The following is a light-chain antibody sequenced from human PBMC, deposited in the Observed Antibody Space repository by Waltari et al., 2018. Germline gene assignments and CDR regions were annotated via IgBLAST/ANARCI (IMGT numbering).Light chain of an antibody. CDR2: DVG. CDR1: SSHVGGYNY. CDR3: TSYASSSTLV. V-gene: IGLV2-14*03. Sequence: QSALTQPASVSGSPGQSITISCTGISSHVGGYNYVSWYQQHPGKAPKVMIYDVGYRPSGVSSRFSGSKSGNTASLTISGLQAEDEADYYCTSYASSSTLVFGGGTKLTVL. J-gene: IGLJ2*01.